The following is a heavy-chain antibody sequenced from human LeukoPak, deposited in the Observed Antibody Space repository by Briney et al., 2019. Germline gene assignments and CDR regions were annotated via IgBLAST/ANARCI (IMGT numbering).Heavy chain of an antibody. J-gene: IGHJ4*02. V-gene: IGHV3-64D*06. CDR1: GFTFSSYA. Sequence: GGSPRLSCSASGFTFSSYAMHWVRQTPGKGLEYISDISGNGGSTYYADCVKGRFTISRDNSKSTLYLQMSSLRPEDTAVYHCVKGGEAVMYYFDFWGQGTLVTVSS. CDR3: VKGGEAVMYYFDF. CDR2: ISGNGGST. D-gene: IGHD4-11*01.